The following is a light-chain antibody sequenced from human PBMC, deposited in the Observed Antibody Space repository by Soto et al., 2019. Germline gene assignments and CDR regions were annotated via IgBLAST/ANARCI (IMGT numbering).Light chain of an antibody. CDR3: QQYNNWPKT. Sequence: VLTQSPATLSLSPGERATLSCRASQSVSSNLAWYQQKPGQAPRLLIYGASTRATGTPARFSGSGSGTEFTLTISSLQSEDFAVYYCQQYNNWPKTLCQGTKVDI. V-gene: IGKV3-15*01. J-gene: IGKJ1*01. CDR2: GAS. CDR1: QSVSSN.